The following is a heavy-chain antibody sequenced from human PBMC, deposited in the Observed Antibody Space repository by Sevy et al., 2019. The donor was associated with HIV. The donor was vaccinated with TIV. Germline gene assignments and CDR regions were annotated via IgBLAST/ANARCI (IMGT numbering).Heavy chain of an antibody. CDR2: IYRGDST. D-gene: IGHD3-22*01. CDR1: GFTVSNSY. J-gene: IGHJ3*02. CDR3: ARLNVYYFDSSGYYTTGNAFDI. V-gene: IGHV3-53*01. Sequence: GGSLRLSCAASGFTVSNSYMSWVRQAPGKGLQWVSIIYRGDSTNYADPVKGRFTISRDNSKNTLYLEMNNLRAEDTXXXXCARLNVYYFDSSGYYTTGNAFDIWGQGTLVTVSS.